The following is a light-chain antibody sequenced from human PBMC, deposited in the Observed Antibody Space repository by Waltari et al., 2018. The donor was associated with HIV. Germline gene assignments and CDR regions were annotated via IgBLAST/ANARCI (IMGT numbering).Light chain of an antibody. J-gene: IGKJ1*01. CDR3: QQYYSTPWT. Sequence: DIVMTPSTDSLAVSMGERATINCKSSQSVLYSSNNKNYLAWYQQQPGQPPKLLIYWASTRESGVPDRFSGSGSGTDFTLTISSLQAEDVAVYYCQQYYSTPWTFGQGTKVEIK. V-gene: IGKV4-1*01. CDR1: QSVLYSSNNKNY. CDR2: WAS.